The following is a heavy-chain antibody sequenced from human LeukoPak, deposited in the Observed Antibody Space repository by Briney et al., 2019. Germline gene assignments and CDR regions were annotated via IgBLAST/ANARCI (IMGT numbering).Heavy chain of an antibody. CDR3: TTRVIAAANNWFDP. V-gene: IGHV3-15*01. J-gene: IGHJ5*02. CDR2: IKSKTDGGTT. CDR1: GFTFSNAW. D-gene: IGHD6-13*01. Sequence: GGSLRLSCAASGFTFSNAWMSWVRQAPGKGLEWVGRIKSKTDGGTTDYAAPVKGRFTISRDDSKNTLYLQMNSLKTEDTAVYYCTTRVIAAANNWFDPWGQGTLVTVSS.